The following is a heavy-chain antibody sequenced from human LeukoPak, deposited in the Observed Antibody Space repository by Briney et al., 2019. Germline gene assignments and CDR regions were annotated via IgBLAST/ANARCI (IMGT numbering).Heavy chain of an antibody. Sequence: GGSLRLSCAASGFTFSGYWMSWVRQAPGKGLEWVANIKQDASEEYYVDSVKGRFTISRDNAKNSLYLLMNSLRAEDTAVYYCVRDRGRASVDYWGQGTLVTVSS. CDR3: VRDRGRASVDY. V-gene: IGHV3-7*01. D-gene: IGHD1-26*01. CDR2: IKQDASEE. J-gene: IGHJ4*02. CDR1: GFTFSGYW.